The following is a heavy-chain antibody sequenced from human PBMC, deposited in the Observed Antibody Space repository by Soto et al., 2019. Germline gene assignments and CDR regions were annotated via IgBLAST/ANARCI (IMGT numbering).Heavy chain of an antibody. Sequence: EVQLVESGGGLVQPGGSLRLSCAASGFTFSTYWMSWVRRTPGKGLEWVANIKQDGTEKYYVDSLRGRLTVSRDNAKSSLYLQMNSLRVEDTAVYYCTTSPHRDSERVFVWGQGTAVTVS. CDR3: TTSPHRDSERVFV. CDR2: IKQDGTEK. D-gene: IGHD1-26*01. J-gene: IGHJ6*02. V-gene: IGHV3-7*01. CDR1: GFTFSTYW.